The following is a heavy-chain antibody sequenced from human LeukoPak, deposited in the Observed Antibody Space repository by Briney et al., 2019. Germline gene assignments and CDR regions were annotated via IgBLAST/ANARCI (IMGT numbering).Heavy chain of an antibody. Sequence: ASVKVSCKTSGYSENFYGITWVRQVAGQGLEWMGWISAQHGQTEYAPNSQDRVTMTTDTYTNTAYMELRSLRSDDTAVYYCVGSLGYCTSNVCYLKYWGQGTLVTVSS. V-gene: IGHV1-18*01. CDR1: GYSENFYG. CDR2: ISAQHGQT. D-gene: IGHD2-8*01. J-gene: IGHJ4*02. CDR3: VGSLGYCTSNVCYLKY.